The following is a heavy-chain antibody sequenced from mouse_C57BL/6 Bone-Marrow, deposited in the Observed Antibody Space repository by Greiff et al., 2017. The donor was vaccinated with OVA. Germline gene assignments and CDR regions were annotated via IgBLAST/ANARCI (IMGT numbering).Heavy chain of an antibody. V-gene: IGHV1-64*01. CDR3: AIYYGSSPWYFDV. J-gene: IGHJ1*03. D-gene: IGHD1-1*01. CDR2: IHPNSGST. Sequence: QVQLQQPGAELVKPGASVKLSCKASGYTFTSYWMHWVKQRPGQGLEWIGMIHPNSGSTNYNEKFKSKATLTVDKSSSTAYMQLSSLTSEDSPVYYCAIYYGSSPWYFDVWGTGTTVTVSS. CDR1: GYTFTSYW.